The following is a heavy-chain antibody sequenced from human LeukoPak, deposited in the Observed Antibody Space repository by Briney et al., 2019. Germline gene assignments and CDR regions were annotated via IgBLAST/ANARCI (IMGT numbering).Heavy chain of an antibody. CDR1: GFTFSSYA. V-gene: IGHV3-23*01. CDR3: AKYPDHYYYYMDV. J-gene: IGHJ6*03. CDR2: ISGSGGST. Sequence: GGSLRLSCAASGFTFSSYAMSWVRQAPGKGLEWVSAISGSGGSTYHADSVKGRFTISRDNSKNTLYLQMNSLRAEDTAVYYCAKYPDHYYYYMDVWGKGTTVTVSS.